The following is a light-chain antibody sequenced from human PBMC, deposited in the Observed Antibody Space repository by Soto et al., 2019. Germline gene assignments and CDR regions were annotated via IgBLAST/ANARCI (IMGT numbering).Light chain of an antibody. CDR1: QSVSSF. V-gene: IGKV3-11*01. CDR3: QQRSNWPLT. J-gene: IGKJ4*01. Sequence: EIVLTQSPATLSLSPGERATLSCRASQSVSSFLAWYQQKPGQDPRLLIYDVFNRASGTPARFSGSGSGTDFTLTISSLEPEDFAVYYCQQRSNWPLTFGGGTKVEIK. CDR2: DVF.